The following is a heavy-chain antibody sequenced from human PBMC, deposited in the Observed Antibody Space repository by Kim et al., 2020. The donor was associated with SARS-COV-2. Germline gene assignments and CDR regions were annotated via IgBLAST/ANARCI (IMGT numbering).Heavy chain of an antibody. CDR1: GFMFSSYW. CDR3: ARGDDFGDYGFAFFDY. CDR2: IKQDGSDK. Sequence: GGSLRLSCAASGFMFSSYWMSWVRQSPGKGLEWVASIKQDGSDKYYVESVKGRFTISRNNARNSLSLQMNIMRADDTAVYYCARGDDFGDYGFAFFDYWGQGTLVTVSS. D-gene: IGHD4-17*01. J-gene: IGHJ4*02. V-gene: IGHV3-7*01.